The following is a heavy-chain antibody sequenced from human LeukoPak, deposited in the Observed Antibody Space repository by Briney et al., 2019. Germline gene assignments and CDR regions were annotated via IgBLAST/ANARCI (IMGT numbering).Heavy chain of an antibody. Sequence: ASVKVSCKASGYTFTSYYMHRVRQAPGQGLEWMGIINPSGGTTRHAQRFQGRVTMTRDTSTSTVYMELSSLRSEDTAVYYCARTRGYSDYELDYWGQGTLVTVSS. CDR2: INPSGGTT. CDR3: ARTRGYSDYELDY. CDR1: GYTFTSYY. J-gene: IGHJ4*02. D-gene: IGHD5-12*01. V-gene: IGHV1-46*01.